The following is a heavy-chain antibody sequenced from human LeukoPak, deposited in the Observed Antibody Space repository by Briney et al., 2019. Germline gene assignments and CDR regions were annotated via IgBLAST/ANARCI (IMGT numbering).Heavy chain of an antibody. J-gene: IGHJ1*01. D-gene: IGHD6-13*01. CDR1: GYSFTSYW. Sequence: GESLKISCKGSGYSFTSYWIAWVRQMPGKGLQWMGIVNPGGSDTRYSPSFQGQVTISVDKSISTAYLQWSSLQASDTAMYYCATVPRIPAVGNTEYFQYWGQGTLVTVSS. CDR3: ATVPRIPAVGNTEYFQY. CDR2: VNPGGSDT. V-gene: IGHV5-51*01.